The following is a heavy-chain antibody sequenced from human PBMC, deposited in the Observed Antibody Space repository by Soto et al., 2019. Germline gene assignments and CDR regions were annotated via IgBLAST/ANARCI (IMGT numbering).Heavy chain of an antibody. CDR3: ARGRDDSSLSSAEYFHH. D-gene: IGHD6-6*01. V-gene: IGHV1-18*01. CDR1: GYIFTNYG. CDR2: ISAYNGNT. Sequence: ASVKVSCKASGYIFTNYGINWVRQAPGQGLEWMGWISAYNGNTNYAQKVQGRVTVTTDTSTSTVYMELRSLRSDDTAVYYCARGRDDSSLSSAEYFHHWGQGTLVTVSS. J-gene: IGHJ1*01.